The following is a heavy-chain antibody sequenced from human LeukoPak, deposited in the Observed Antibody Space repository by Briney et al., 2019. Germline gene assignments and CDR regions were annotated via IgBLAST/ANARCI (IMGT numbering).Heavy chain of an antibody. V-gene: IGHV4-4*07. Sequence: SETLSLTCTVSGGSISSYYWSWIRQPAGKGLEWIGRIYTSGSTNYNPSLKSRVTISIYTSKNQFSLKLKSVTAADTAVYYCARPSQGRVDGFDIWGQGTMVTVSS. J-gene: IGHJ3*02. CDR1: GGSISSYY. CDR3: ARPSQGRVDGFDI. CDR2: IYTSGST.